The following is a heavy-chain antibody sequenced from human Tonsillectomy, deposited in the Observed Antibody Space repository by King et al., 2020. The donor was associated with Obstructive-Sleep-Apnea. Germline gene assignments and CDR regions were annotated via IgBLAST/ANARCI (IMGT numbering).Heavy chain of an antibody. CDR1: GFTFSSYA. Sequence: VQLVESGGGLVQPGGSLRLSCAASGFTFSSYAMSWVRQAPGKGLEWVSAISGSGGSTYYADSVKGRFTISRDNSKNTLYLQMNSLRAEDTAVYYCAKGVGSSWYLNDAFDIWGQGTMVTVSS. V-gene: IGHV3-23*04. J-gene: IGHJ3*02. CDR3: AKGVGSSWYLNDAFDI. CDR2: ISGSGGST. D-gene: IGHD6-13*01.